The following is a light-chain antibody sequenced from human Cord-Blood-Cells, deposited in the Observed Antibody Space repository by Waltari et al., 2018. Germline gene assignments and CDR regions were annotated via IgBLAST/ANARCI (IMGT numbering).Light chain of an antibody. CDR1: RSDVGGYNY. J-gene: IGLJ2*01. CDR2: EVS. V-gene: IGLV2-14*01. CDR3: SSYTSSSTVV. Sequence: QSALTQPASVSGSPGQSITTACTGTRSDVGGYNYVSWYQQHPGKAPKLMIYEVSSRPSGVSNRFPGSKSGNTASLTISGLQAEDEADYYCSSYTSSSTVVFGGGTKLTVL.